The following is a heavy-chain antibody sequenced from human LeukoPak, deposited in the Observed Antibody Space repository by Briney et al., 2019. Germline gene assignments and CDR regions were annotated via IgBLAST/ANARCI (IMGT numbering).Heavy chain of an antibody. D-gene: IGHD3-22*01. CDR3: AKCHYYDSSGYFNVEQNFDY. Sequence: GGSLRLSCAASGFTFSSYAMSWVRQAPGKGLERVSAISGSGGSTYYADSVKGRFTISRDNSKNTLYLQMNSLRAEDTAVYYCAKCHYYDSSGYFNVEQNFDYWGQGTLVTVSS. CDR2: ISGSGGST. CDR1: GFTFSSYA. J-gene: IGHJ4*02. V-gene: IGHV3-23*01.